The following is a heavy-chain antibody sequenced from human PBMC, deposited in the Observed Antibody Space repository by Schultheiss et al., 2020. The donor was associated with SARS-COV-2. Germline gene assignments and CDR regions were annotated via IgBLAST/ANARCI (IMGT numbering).Heavy chain of an antibody. D-gene: IGHD2-8*01. CDR1: GGSISSSNW. CDR2: IYYSGST. J-gene: IGHJ4*02. Sequence: SQTLSLTCAVSGGSISSSNWWSWVRQPPGKGLEWIGYIYYSGSTYYNPSLKSRVTISVDRSKNQVSLKLSSVTGADTAVYYCAVLSNTNALNYWGQGTLVTVSS. CDR3: AVLSNTNALNY. V-gene: IGHV4-4*02.